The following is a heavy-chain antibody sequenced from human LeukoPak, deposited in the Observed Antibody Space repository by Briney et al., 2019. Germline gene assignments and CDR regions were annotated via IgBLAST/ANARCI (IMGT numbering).Heavy chain of an antibody. CDR2: IYTTGST. D-gene: IGHD2-8*01. CDR1: GGSISSGSYY. V-gene: IGHV4-61*02. J-gene: IGHJ1*01. Sequence: SQTLSLTCTVSGGSISSGSYYWSWIRQPAGKGLEWIGRIYTTGSTNYNPSLKSRVAMSVDTSKNQFSLKLSSVTAADTAVYYCASANFQHWGQGTLVTVSS. CDR3: ASANFQH.